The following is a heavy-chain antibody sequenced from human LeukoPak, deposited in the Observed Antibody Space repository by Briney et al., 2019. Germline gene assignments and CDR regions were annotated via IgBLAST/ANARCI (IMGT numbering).Heavy chain of an antibody. CDR1: GFTFSDYY. V-gene: IGHV3-11*05. CDR3: ARDFGSSHIPDAFDI. Sequence: GGSLRLSCAASGFTFSDYYMSWIRQAPGKGLEWVSYISSSSSYTNYADSVKGRFTISRDSAKNSLYLQMNSLRAEDTAVYYCARDFGSSHIPDAFDIWGQGTMVTVSS. J-gene: IGHJ3*02. D-gene: IGHD3-3*01. CDR2: ISSSSSYT.